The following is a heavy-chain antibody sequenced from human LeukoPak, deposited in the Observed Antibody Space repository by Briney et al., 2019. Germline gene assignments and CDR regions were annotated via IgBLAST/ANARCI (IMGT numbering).Heavy chain of an antibody. CDR1: GFTFSNAW. CDR2: IKSKTDGGTT. V-gene: IGHV3-15*01. CDR3: TTDGEEYSSSSGRSQQVRYYYYYMDV. D-gene: IGHD6-6*01. Sequence: PGGSLRLSCAASGFTFSNAWMSWVRQAPGKGLEWVGRIKSKTDGGTTDYAAPVKGRFTISRDDSKNTLYLQMNSLKTEDTAVYYCTTDGEEYSSSSGRSQQVRYYYYYMDVWGKGTTVTVSS. J-gene: IGHJ6*03.